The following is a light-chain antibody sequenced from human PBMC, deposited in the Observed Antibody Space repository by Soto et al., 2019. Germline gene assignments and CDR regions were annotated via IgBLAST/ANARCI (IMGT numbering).Light chain of an antibody. J-gene: IGLJ2*01. CDR3: SSYTGSSPDVV. CDR2: DVS. CDR1: SSDVGGYNY. V-gene: IGLV2-14*01. Sequence: QSALTQPASVSGSPGQSFTISCTGTSSDVGGYNYVSWYQQHPGKAPKLMIYDVSNRPSGGSNRFSGSKSANTASLTISAVQAEDEDDYYCSSYTGSSPDVVFGGGTKLTVL.